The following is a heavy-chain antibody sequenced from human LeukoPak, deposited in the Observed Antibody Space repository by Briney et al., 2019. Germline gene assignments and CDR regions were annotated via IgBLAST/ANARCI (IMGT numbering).Heavy chain of an antibody. V-gene: IGHV1-8*01. CDR3: ARGFFRWYYYYGMDV. D-gene: IGHD4-23*01. J-gene: IGHJ6*02. Sequence: ASVKVSCKASGYTFTSYDINWVRQATGQGLEWMGWMNPNSGNTGYAQKFQGRITMTRNTSISTAYMELSSLRSEDTAVYYCARGFFRWYYYYGMDVWGQGTTVTVSS. CDR2: MNPNSGNT. CDR1: GYTFTSYD.